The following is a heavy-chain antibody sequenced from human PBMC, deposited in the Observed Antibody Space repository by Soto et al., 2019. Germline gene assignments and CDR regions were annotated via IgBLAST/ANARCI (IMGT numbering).Heavy chain of an antibody. V-gene: IGHV4-31*03. CDR1: GGSFNSGGYY. CDR3: VRDNSQNYGTPAASSWFHP. CDR2: IYYSGST. J-gene: IGHJ5*02. D-gene: IGHD2-15*01. Sequence: ASETLSLTCTVSGGSFNSGGYYWSWIRQHPGKGLEWIGYIYYSGSTYYNPSLKSRVTISIDTSKNQFSLNLSSVTAADTAVYYCVRDNSQNYGTPAASSWFHPWGQGTPVTVSS.